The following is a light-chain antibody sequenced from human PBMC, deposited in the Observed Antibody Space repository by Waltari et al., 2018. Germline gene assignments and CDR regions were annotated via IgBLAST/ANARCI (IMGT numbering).Light chain of an antibody. J-gene: IGKJ5*01. CDR2: WAS. V-gene: IGKV4-1*01. CDR1: QSVLYSSNNKNY. CDR3: QQYYSIPIT. Sequence: DIVMTQSPDSLAVSLGERATFNCKSSQSVLYSSNNKNYLAWYQQKPGQPPKLLIYWASTRESGVPDRFSGSGSGTDFTLTISSLQAEDVAVYYCQQYYSIPITFGQGTRLEIK.